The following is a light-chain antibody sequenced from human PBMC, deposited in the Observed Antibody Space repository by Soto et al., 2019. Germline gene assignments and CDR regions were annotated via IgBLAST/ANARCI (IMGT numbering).Light chain of an antibody. CDR3: QQYNTYPLT. J-gene: IGKJ4*01. CDR2: DAS. Sequence: DIQMTQSPSTLSASVGDRVTITCRASQTISNWLAWYQQKTGKAPKVLIFDASTLDGGVPSRFSGRRSGTDFTLSISSLQPSDFATYYCQQYNTYPLTFGGGTKVEI. V-gene: IGKV1-5*01. CDR1: QTISNW.